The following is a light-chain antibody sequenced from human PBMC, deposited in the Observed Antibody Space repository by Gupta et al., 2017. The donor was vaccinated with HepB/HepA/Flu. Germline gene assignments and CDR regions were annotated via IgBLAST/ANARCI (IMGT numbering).Light chain of an antibody. CDR1: NIGGKC. CDR2: GDG. CDR3: QVWDSSSENVV. Sequence: SSVLTQPPSVSVAPGLTARITCGGNNIGGKCVQWYQQKSVQAPALFVYGDGDRPSGIPERFSGSNSGNTATLTITRVEGGDEADYYCQVWDSSSENVVFGGGTKLTVL. V-gene: IGLV3-21*02. J-gene: IGLJ2*01.